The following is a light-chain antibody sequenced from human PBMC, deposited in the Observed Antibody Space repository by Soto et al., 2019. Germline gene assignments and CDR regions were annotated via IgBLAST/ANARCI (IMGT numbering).Light chain of an antibody. J-gene: IGKJ5*01. CDR3: QQRSNWPSIT. CDR2: DAS. CDR1: ESVSSY. Sequence: EIVLTRSRATLSLSPGGIASLYCRASESVSSYLAWYQQKPGQAPRLLIYDASNRATGIPARFSGSGSGTDFTLTISSLETEDFAVYYCQQRSNWPSITFGQGTRLEIK. V-gene: IGKV3-11*01.